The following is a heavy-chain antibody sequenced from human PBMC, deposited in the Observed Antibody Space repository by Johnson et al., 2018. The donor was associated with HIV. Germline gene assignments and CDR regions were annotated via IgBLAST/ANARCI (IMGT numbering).Heavy chain of an antibody. CDR1: GFTFSSYA. V-gene: IGHV3-7*03. D-gene: IGHD6-25*01. Sequence: VQLVESGGGVVQPGRSLRLSCAASGFTFSSYAMHWVRQAPGKGLEWVANINQDGSETSYVDSVKGRFTISRDNAENSLYLQMTSLRAEDTAMYYCARAKQRADAFDIWGQGTMVTVSS. J-gene: IGHJ3*02. CDR3: ARAKQRADAFDI. CDR2: INQDGSET.